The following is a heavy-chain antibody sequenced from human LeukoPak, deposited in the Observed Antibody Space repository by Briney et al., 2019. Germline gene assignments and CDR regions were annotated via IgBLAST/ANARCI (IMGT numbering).Heavy chain of an antibody. V-gene: IGHV3-23*01. D-gene: IGHD4-17*01. CDR1: GLTFSSYA. CDR3: AKDGLPTVTYYYYYGMDV. CDR2: ISPSGSGT. J-gene: IGHJ6*04. Sequence: PGGSLRLSCAASGLTFSSYAMTWVRQAPGKGLEWISTISPSGSGTYYADSVKGHFTISRDNSKTTLYLQMNSLRAEDTAVYYCAKDGLPTVTYYYYYGMDVWGKGTTVTVSS.